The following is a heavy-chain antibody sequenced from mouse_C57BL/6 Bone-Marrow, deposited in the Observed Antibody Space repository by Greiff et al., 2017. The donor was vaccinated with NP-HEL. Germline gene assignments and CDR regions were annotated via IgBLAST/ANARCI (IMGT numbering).Heavy chain of an antibody. J-gene: IGHJ4*01. Sequence: EVKLVESGGGLVKPGGSLKLSCAASGFTFSSYAMSWVRQTPEKRLAWVATISDGGSYTYYPDNVKGRFTISKDNAKNNLYLQMSHLKSDDTAMYYCARDGYYVRYYAMDYWGQGTSVTVSS. CDR1: GFTFSSYA. D-gene: IGHD2-3*01. CDR3: ARDGYYVRYYAMDY. V-gene: IGHV5-4*01. CDR2: ISDGGSYT.